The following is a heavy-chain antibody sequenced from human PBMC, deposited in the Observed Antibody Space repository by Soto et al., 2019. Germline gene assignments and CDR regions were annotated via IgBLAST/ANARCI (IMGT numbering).Heavy chain of an antibody. Sequence: PGESLKISCTGSGYNFATHWIGWVRQMSGKGLEWMGVIHPGDSRTAYNPAFQGQVTISADKSINTAYLQWTSLKASDSAVYYCARLPTGFPNWFGPWGQGTRVTVS. CDR1: GYNFATHW. CDR2: IHPGDSRT. D-gene: IGHD2-21*01. J-gene: IGHJ5*02. V-gene: IGHV5-51*01. CDR3: ARLPTGFPNWFGP.